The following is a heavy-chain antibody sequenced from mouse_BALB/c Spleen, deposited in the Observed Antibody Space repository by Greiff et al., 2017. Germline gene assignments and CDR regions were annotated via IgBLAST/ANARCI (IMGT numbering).Heavy chain of an antibody. V-gene: IGHV2-9*02. CDR1: GFSLTSYG. CDR3: ARDGYDFLGYFDY. Sequence: VQRVESGPGLVAPSQSLSITCTVSGFSLTSYGVHWVRQPPGKGLEWLGVIWAGGSTNYNSALMSRLSISKDNSKSQVFLKMNSLQTDDTAMYYCARDGYDFLGYFDYWGQGTTLTVSS. CDR2: IWAGGST. D-gene: IGHD2-2*01. J-gene: IGHJ2*01.